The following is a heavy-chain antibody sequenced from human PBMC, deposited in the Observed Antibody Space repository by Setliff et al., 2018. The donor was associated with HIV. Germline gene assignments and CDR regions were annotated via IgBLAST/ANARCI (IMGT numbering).Heavy chain of an antibody. J-gene: IGHJ4*02. Sequence: ASVKVSCKASGHTFTNVDIHWLRRATGQGLEWMGWMNPNTGVSGYALRFQARVTMTRDTSISTAYMELSSLTSEDTAVYYCARWVRGVAYYFDYWGQGTLVTVSS. D-gene: IGHD3-10*01. V-gene: IGHV1-8*01. CDR1: GHTFTNVD. CDR2: MNPNTGVS. CDR3: ARWVRGVAYYFDY.